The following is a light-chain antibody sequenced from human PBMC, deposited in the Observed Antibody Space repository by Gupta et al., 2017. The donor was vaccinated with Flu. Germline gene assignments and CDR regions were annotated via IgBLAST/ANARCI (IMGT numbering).Light chain of an antibody. CDR1: KLGDKF. J-gene: IGLJ2*01. CDR2: KDK. V-gene: IGLV3-1*01. CDR3: QAGDGSSVV. Sequence: SFDLSQPPSVSVSPGQTASIPCSGDKLGDKFASWYQQKAGQSHILVIDKDKKRSAGIPERFSGTNSGNTATLTISVTQATDEADYYCQAGDGSSVVFGGGTKLTVL.